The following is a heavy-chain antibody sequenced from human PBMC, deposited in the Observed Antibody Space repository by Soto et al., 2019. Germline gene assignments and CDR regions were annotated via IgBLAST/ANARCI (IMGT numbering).Heavy chain of an antibody. D-gene: IGHD3-10*01. V-gene: IGHV4-59*08. Sequence: QVQLQESGPGLVKPSETLSLSCTVSGGSISSYYWSWFRQSPGKRMEWIGYVHHSWGSSYNPSLQIRVAISLDTSKSQFSLMVTSVTATDTAVYYCARQGFGPLHGLVDVWGQGTTVTVSS. CDR1: GGSISSYY. CDR2: VHHSWGS. CDR3: ARQGFGPLHGLVDV. J-gene: IGHJ6*02.